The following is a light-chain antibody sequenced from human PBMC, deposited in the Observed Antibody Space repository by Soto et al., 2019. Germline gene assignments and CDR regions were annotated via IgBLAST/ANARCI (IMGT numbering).Light chain of an antibody. CDR2: GDN. CDR1: RSNIGAGYD. J-gene: IGLJ2*01. CDR3: QSSDSSLSGWV. V-gene: IGLV1-40*01. Sequence: SVLTQPPSVSGAPGQRLTISCTGSRSNIGAGYDVHWYQHLPGAAPKLLIYGDNNRPSGVPDRFSGSKSGTSASLAITGVQAEDEADYYCQSSDSSLSGWVFGGGTELSVL.